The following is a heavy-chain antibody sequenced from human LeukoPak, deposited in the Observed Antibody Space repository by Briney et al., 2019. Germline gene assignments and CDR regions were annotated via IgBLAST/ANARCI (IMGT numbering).Heavy chain of an antibody. J-gene: IGHJ5*02. CDR3: ARTPYQLLPSYNWFDP. V-gene: IGHV4-39*01. CDR1: GGSISSSSYY. Sequence: PSETLSLTCTVSGGSISSSSYYWGWIRQPPGKGLEWIGSIYYSGSTYYNPSLKCRVTISVDTSKNQFSLKLSSVTAADTAVYYCARTPYQLLPSYNWFDPWGQGTLVTVSS. CDR2: IYYSGST. D-gene: IGHD2-2*01.